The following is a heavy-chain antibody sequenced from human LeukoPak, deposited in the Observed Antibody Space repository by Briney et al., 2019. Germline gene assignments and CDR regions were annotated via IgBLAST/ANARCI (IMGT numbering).Heavy chain of an antibody. Sequence: ASVKVSCKASGYTFTGYYMHWVRQAPGQGREWMGWINPNSGGTNYAQKFQGRVTITRDTSISTAYMELSRLRSDDTAVYYCARVKVGATIYYFDYWGQGTLVTVSS. CDR2: INPNSGGT. V-gene: IGHV1-2*02. CDR3: ARVKVGATIYYFDY. J-gene: IGHJ4*02. CDR1: GYTFTGYY. D-gene: IGHD1-26*01.